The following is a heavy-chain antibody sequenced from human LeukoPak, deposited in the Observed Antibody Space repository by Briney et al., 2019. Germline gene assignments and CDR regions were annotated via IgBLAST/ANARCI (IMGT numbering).Heavy chain of an antibody. CDR3: TTDRRYSSSWYDPEAASFDY. Sequence: GGSLRLSCAASGFTFSNAWMSWVRQAPGKGLEWVGRIKSKTDGGTTDYAAPVKGRFTISRDDSKNTLYLQMNSLKTEDTAAYYCTTDRRYSSSWYDPEAASFDYWGQGTLVTVSS. CDR1: GFTFSNAW. CDR2: IKSKTDGGTT. J-gene: IGHJ4*02. V-gene: IGHV3-15*01. D-gene: IGHD6-13*01.